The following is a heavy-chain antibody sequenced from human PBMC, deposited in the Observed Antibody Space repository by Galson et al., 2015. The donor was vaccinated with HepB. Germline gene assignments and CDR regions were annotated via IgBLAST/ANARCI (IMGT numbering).Heavy chain of an antibody. J-gene: IGHJ3*01. D-gene: IGHD5-24*01. CDR1: GFSLRGFS. CDR3: ARGWLQNSFDL. V-gene: IGHV3-48*01. CDR2: ISPAGDTI. Sequence: SLRLSCAVSGFSLRGFSVDWVRQAPGRGLEWLSFISPAGDTIYYVDSVKGRFTISRDTARNSLYLQMNSLRVEDTAVYYCARGWLQNSFDLWGQGTVVTVSS.